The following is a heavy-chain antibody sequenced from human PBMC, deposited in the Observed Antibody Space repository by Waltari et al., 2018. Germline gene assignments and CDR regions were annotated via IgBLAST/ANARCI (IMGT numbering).Heavy chain of an antibody. CDR3: ARAYCDRTNCHGMDV. D-gene: IGHD3-22*01. CDR1: EFTFSSYA. V-gene: IGHV3-30*04. Sequence: GESGGGVVQPGRSLRLSCAASEFTFSSYAMHWVRQAPGKGLEWVAVISYNGRNIYYVDSVKGRFTISRDNSKKMLYLQMNSLRAEDTAVYYCARAYCDRTNCHGMDVWGQGTTVTVSS. J-gene: IGHJ6*02. CDR2: ISYNGRNI.